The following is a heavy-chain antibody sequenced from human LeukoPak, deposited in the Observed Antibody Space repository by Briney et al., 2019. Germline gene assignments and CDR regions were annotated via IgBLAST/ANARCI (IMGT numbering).Heavy chain of an antibody. J-gene: IGHJ4*02. D-gene: IGHD3-3*01. V-gene: IGHV4-59*08. CDR2: IYYSGST. Sequence: SETLSLTCTVSGGSISNYYGSWIRQPPGKGLEWIGYIYYSGSTNYNPSLKSRVTISVDTSKNQFSLKLRSVTAADTAVSYCERHESMEAFDYWGQGALVTVSS. CDR1: GGSISNYY. CDR3: ERHESMEAFDY.